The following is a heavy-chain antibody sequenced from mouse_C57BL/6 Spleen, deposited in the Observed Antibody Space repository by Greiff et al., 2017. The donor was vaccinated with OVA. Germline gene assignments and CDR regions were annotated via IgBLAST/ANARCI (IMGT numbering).Heavy chain of an antibody. CDR3: ARYYYAIDY. Sequence: EVQLQQSGPELVKPGASVKISCKASGYSFTGYYMNWVKQSPEQSLEWIGEIIPSTGGTTYNQKFKDKATLTVDKSSSTAYMQLKSLTSEDSAVYYCARYYYAIDYWGQGTTVTVSS. V-gene: IGHV1-42*01. CDR1: GYSFTGYY. CDR2: IIPSTGGT. J-gene: IGHJ4*01.